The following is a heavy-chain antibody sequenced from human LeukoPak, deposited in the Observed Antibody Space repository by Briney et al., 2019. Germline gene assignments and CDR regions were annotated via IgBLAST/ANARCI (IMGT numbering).Heavy chain of an antibody. J-gene: IGHJ4*02. V-gene: IGHV4-38-2*02. D-gene: IGHD3-9*01. CDR3: ARYDIFFYYFDY. Sequence: SETLSLTCTVSGYSISSGYYWGWIRQPPGKGLEWIGSIYRSGTTYYNPSLKSRATISVDTSKNQLSLKLSSVTAADTAVYYCARYDIFFYYFDYWGQGTLVTVSS. CDR2: IYRSGTT. CDR1: GYSISSGYY.